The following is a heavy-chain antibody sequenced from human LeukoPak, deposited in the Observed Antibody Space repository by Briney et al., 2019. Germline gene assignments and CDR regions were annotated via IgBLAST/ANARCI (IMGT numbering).Heavy chain of an antibody. CDR1: GFNFNKYD. V-gene: IGHV3-23*01. D-gene: IGHD6-19*01. Sequence: GGSLKLSCAASGFNFNKYDMTWARQAPGKGLEWVSTITGRSDKTYYTDSVKGRFVTSRDNSKDTLYLQMNSLRAEDTALYYCAKGGWLDDLGQGALVTVSS. CDR3: AKGGWLDD. CDR2: ITGRSDKT. J-gene: IGHJ4*02.